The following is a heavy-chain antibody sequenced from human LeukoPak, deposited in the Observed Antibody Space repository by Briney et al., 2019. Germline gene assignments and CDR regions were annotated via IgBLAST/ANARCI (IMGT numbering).Heavy chain of an antibody. D-gene: IGHD5-24*01. J-gene: IGHJ4*02. CDR3: ARGYGYNSDY. V-gene: IGHV4-59*13. CDR1: GGAISSFY. CDR2: IYNSGST. Sequence: SETLSLTCTVSGGAISSFYWTWIRQPPGKGLEWIGCIYNSGSTNYNPSLKSRVTISVDTSKNQFSLRLSSVTAADTAVYYCARGYGYNSDYWGQGTLVTVSS.